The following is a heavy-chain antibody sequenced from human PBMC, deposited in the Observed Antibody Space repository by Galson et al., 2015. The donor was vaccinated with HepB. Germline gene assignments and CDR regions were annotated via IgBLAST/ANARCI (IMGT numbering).Heavy chain of an antibody. CDR3: ARGHPVVRGVISDMDV. J-gene: IGHJ6*02. D-gene: IGHD3-10*01. Sequence: SLRLSCAASGFTFSSQDMHWVRQTTGRGLEWVSGIGTIGDTFYSTSVRGRITISRENAKNSLYLQMNSLRCDDTAVYYCARGHPVVRGVISDMDVWGQGTTVTVSS. V-gene: IGHV3-13*01. CDR1: GFTFSSQD. CDR2: IGTIGDT.